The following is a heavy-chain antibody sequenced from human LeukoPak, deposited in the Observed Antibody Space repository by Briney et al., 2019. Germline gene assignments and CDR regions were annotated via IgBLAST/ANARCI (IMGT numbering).Heavy chain of an antibody. J-gene: IGHJ4*02. CDR3: ARLGSGYDLDY. CDR1: GGSISSYY. D-gene: IGHD5-12*01. V-gene: IGHV4-4*09. Sequence: SETLSLTCTVSGGSISSYYWSWIRQPPGKGLEWIGYIYPSGSTNYNPSLKSRVTISVDTFKNQFSLKLSSVTAADTAVYYCARLGSGYDLDYWGQGTLVTVSS. CDR2: IYPSGST.